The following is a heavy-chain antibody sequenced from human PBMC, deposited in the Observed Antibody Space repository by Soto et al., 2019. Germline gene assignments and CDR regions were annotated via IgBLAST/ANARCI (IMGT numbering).Heavy chain of an antibody. CDR2: IYYSGST. Sequence: SETLSLTCTVSGGSISSYYWSWIRQPPGKGLEWIGYIYYSGSTNYNPSLKSRVTISVDTSKNQFSLKLSSVTAAATAVYYCAGVMDRDSYCMDVWGQGTTVTVSS. CDR1: GGSISSYY. V-gene: IGHV4-59*08. J-gene: IGHJ6*02. D-gene: IGHD3-10*01. CDR3: AGVMDRDSYCMDV.